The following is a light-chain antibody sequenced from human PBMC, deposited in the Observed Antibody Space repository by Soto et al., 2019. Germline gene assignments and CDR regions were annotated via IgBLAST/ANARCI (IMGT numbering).Light chain of an antibody. Sequence: QSVLTQPPSASGTPGQRVTISCSGSSSNIGSNTVNWYQQLPGTAPKLLIYSNNQRPSGVPGRFSGSKSGTSASLAISGLQSEEEADYYCAAWDDSLNGLVFGTGTKVTVL. V-gene: IGLV1-44*01. CDR3: AAWDDSLNGLV. J-gene: IGLJ1*01. CDR2: SNN. CDR1: SSNIGSNT.